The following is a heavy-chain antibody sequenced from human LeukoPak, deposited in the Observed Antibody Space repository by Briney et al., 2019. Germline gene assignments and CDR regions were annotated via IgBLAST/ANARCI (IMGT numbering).Heavy chain of an antibody. J-gene: IGHJ4*02. CDR2: INPDSGAT. CDR1: GYTFGGYY. V-gene: IGHV1-2*02. CDR3: ARVDPKNDY. Sequence: ASVKVSCKASGYTFGGYYIHWVRQAPGQGLEWMGWINPDSGATNSAQKFQGRVTMTRDTSISTAYMELSSLRSDDTALYYCARVDPKNDYWGQGTLVTVSS.